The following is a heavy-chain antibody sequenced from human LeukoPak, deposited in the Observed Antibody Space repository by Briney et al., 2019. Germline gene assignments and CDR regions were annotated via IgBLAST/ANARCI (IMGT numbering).Heavy chain of an antibody. CDR1: GLTFSDYY. D-gene: IGHD3-22*01. V-gene: IGHV3-11*04. CDR3: AVQITMIVVVPYFDY. J-gene: IGHJ4*02. Sequence: PGGSLRLSCVASGLTFSDYYMTWIRQAPGKGLEWVSSISGTGTTIYSADSVRGRFTVSRDNARNSLFLHMNSLSAEDTAVYYCAVQITMIVVVPYFDYWGQGTLVTVSS. CDR2: ISGTGTTI.